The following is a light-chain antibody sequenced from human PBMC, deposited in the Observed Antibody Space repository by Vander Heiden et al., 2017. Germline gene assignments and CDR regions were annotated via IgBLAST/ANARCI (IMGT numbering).Light chain of an antibody. CDR2: LNRDGSH. J-gene: IGLJ3*02. Sequence: QLVLTQSPSASASLGASVKLTCTLSSVPSSYAIACHQQQPEKGPRYLVKLNRDGSHSKGDGIPDRFSGSSSGAARYLTISSLQSEDEAYYYCQTWGTGIRVFGGGTKLTVL. CDR1: SVPSSYA. CDR3: QTWGTGIRV. V-gene: IGLV4-69*01.